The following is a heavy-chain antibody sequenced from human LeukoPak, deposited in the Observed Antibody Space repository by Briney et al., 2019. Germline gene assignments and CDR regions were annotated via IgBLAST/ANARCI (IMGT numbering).Heavy chain of an antibody. CDR2: INPYNGNR. D-gene: IGHD3-10*01. Sequence: ASVSVSCKASGYSFTGNYMHWVRQAPGQGLEWMGWINPYNGNRYYAKKFQGRCNMTTDTSTSTVYLELQTLTSDDTAIYYCARFQASEFRGFDHWGQGTLITVSS. CDR3: ARFQASEFRGFDH. V-gene: IGHV1-18*04. J-gene: IGHJ4*02. CDR1: GYSFTGNY.